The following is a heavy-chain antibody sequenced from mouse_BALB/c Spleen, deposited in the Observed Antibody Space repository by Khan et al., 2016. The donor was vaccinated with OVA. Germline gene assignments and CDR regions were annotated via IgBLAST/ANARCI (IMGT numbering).Heavy chain of an antibody. J-gene: IGHJ2*01. V-gene: IGHV1-80*01. CDR1: GYAFSSYW. Sequence: VELVESGAELVRPGSSVKISCKASGYAFSSYWMNWVKQRPGQGLEWIGQIYPGDGDTNYNGKFKGKATLTADKSTSTAYMQLSSLTSEDSAVYFCARSGATATCYWGQGTTLTVSS. CDR3: ARSGATATCY. D-gene: IGHD1-2*01. CDR2: IYPGDGDT.